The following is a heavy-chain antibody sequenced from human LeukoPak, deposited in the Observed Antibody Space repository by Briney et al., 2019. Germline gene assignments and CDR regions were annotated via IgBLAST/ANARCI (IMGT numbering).Heavy chain of an antibody. J-gene: IGHJ4*02. D-gene: IGHD2-2*01. Sequence: PGGSLRLSCAASGFTFSSYAMSWVRQTPGKGLEWVSAISGSGGSTYYADSVKGRFPISRDNSKNTLYLQMNSLRAEDTAVYYCAKESYGAVVVPAAIDGYWGQGTLITVSS. CDR3: AKESYGAVVVPAAIDGY. CDR2: ISGSGGST. V-gene: IGHV3-23*01. CDR1: GFTFSSYA.